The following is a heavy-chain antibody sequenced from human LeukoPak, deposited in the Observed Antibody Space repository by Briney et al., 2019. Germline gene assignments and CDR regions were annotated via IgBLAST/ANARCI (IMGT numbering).Heavy chain of an antibody. Sequence: GGSLRLSCAASGFSFSSYWMHWVRQTPEKGLAWISRISTEGTTTNHADSVKGRFTISRDDAKNTLYLQMNSLRPEDTALYYCARGGLEPFDIWGQGTMVTVSS. V-gene: IGHV3-74*01. D-gene: IGHD1-1*01. CDR1: GFSFSSYW. CDR3: ARGGLEPFDI. CDR2: ISTEGTTT. J-gene: IGHJ3*02.